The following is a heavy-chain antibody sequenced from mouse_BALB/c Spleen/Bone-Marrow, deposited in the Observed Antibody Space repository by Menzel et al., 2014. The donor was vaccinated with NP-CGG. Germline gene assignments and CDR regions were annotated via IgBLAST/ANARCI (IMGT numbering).Heavy chain of an antibody. D-gene: IGHD2-4*01. Sequence: VQLQQSGAELVKPGASVKLSCKASGFNIKDTYMHWVKQRPEQGLEWIGWIDPANGNTKFDPKFQGKATITADTSSKTAYLHLISLTTEDTAVYYCARGLPYYPMDFWGQGTPVTVSS. V-gene: IGHV14-3*02. CDR2: IDPANGNT. J-gene: IGHJ4*01. CDR1: GFNIKDTY. CDR3: ARGLPYYPMDF.